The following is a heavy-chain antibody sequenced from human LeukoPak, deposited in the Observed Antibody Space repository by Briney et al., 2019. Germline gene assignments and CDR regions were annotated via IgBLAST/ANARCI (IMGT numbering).Heavy chain of an antibody. CDR1: GFTVSSNY. CDR3: AVGGRLGAFDY. D-gene: IGHD3-16*01. J-gene: IGHJ4*02. Sequence: GGSLTLSCAASGFTVSSNYMSWVRQAPGKGLEWVSVIYSGGSTYYADSVKGRFTISRDNSKNTLYLQMNSLRAEDTAVYYCAVGGRLGAFDYWGQGTLVTVSS. V-gene: IGHV3-66*01. CDR2: IYSGGST.